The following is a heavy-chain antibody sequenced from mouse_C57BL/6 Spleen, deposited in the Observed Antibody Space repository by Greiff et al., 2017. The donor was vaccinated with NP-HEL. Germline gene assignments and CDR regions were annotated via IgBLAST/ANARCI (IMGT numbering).Heavy chain of an antibody. CDR2: IYPGDGDT. J-gene: IGHJ2*01. V-gene: IGHV1-82*01. CDR3: ERGVGQYYFDY. CDR1: GYAFSSSW. D-gene: IGHD3-3*01. Sequence: VQLQESGPELVKPGASVKISCKASGYAFSSSWMNWMKQRPGKGLEWIGRIYPGDGDTNYNGKFKGKATLTADKSSSTAYMQLSSLTSEDAAVYFCERGVGQYYFDYWGQGTTLTVSS.